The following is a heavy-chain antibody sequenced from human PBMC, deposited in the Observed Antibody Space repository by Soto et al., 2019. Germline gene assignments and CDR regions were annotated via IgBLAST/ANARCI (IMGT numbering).Heavy chain of an antibody. CDR2: IYYRGST. J-gene: IGHJ6*02. CDR3: ARDGREASGMDV. D-gene: IGHD1-26*01. CDR1: GGSISSRY. Sequence: PSETLSLTCTVSGGSISSRYWSWVRQAPGKGLEWIGHIYYRGSTNYNPSLRSRSTISVDTSKNQFSLKLNSVTTADAAVYYCARDGREASGMDVWGQGTKVTV. V-gene: IGHV4-59*11.